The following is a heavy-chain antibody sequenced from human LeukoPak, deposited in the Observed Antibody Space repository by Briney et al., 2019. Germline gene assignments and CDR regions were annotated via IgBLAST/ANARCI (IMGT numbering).Heavy chain of an antibody. Sequence: SETLSLTCAVYGGSFSGYYWSWIRQPPGKGLEWIGETNHSGSTNYNPSLKSRVTISVDTSKNQFSLKLSSVTAADAAVYYCARILWYFDYWGQGTLVTVSS. CDR3: ARILWYFDY. CDR2: TNHSGST. J-gene: IGHJ4*02. V-gene: IGHV4-34*01. CDR1: GGSFSGYY. D-gene: IGHD3-10*01.